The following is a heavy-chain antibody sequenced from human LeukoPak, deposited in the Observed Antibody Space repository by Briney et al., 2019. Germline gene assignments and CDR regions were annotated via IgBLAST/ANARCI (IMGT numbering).Heavy chain of an antibody. V-gene: IGHV3-30*04. J-gene: IGHJ6*03. D-gene: IGHD6-13*01. CDR3: ARDGIVSSWHYYYYYMDV. CDR2: ISYDGSNK. Sequence: GGSLRLSCAASGFTFSSYAMHWVRQAPGKGMEWVAVISYDGSNKYYADSVKGRFTISRDNSKNTLYLQMNSLRAEDTAVYYCARDGIVSSWHYYYYYMDVWGKGTTVTVSS. CDR1: GFTFSSYA.